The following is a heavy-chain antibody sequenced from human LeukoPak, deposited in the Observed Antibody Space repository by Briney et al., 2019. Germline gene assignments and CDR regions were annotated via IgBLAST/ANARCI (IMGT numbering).Heavy chain of an antibody. Sequence: SETLSLTCTVSGGSISSSSYYWSWIRQPAGKGLEWIGRIYTSGSTNYNPSLKSRVTMSVDTSKNQFSLKLSSVTAAGTAVYYCARGSYYDYWGQGTLVTVSS. D-gene: IGHD1-26*01. CDR3: ARGSYYDY. J-gene: IGHJ4*02. CDR2: IYTSGST. CDR1: GGSISSSSYY. V-gene: IGHV4-61*02.